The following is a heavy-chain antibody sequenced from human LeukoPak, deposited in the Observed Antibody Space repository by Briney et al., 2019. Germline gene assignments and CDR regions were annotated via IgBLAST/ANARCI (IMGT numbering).Heavy chain of an antibody. V-gene: IGHV3-15*01. Sequence: GTLSLTCAVSGGSISSSNWWSWVRQAPGKGLEWVGRIKSKTDGGTTDYAAPVKGRFTISRDDSKNTLYLQMNSLKTEDTAVYYCTTRGGWGQGTLVTVSS. CDR1: GGSISSSNW. J-gene: IGHJ4*02. D-gene: IGHD3-10*01. CDR3: TTRGG. CDR2: IKSKTDGGTT.